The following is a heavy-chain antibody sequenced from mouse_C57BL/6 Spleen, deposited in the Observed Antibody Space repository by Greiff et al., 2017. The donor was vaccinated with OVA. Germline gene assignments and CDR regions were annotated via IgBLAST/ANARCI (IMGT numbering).Heavy chain of an antibody. CDR1: GFSLTSYG. V-gene: IGHV2-5*01. J-gene: IGHJ3*01. CDR2: IWRGGST. D-gene: IGHD4-1*01. Sequence: VHLVESGPGLVQPSQSLSITCTASGFSLTSYGVHWVRQSPGKGLEWLGVIWRGGSTDYNAAFMSRLSITKDNSKSQVFFKMNSLQADDTAIYYCAKEGSWESAWFAYWGQGTLVTVSA. CDR3: AKEGSWESAWFAY.